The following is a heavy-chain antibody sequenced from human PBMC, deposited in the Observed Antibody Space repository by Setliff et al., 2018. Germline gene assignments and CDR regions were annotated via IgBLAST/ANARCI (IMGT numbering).Heavy chain of an antibody. Sequence: SETLSLTCTVSGDSISSYYWSWIRQTPGKGLEWIGYIQSGATKYNPSLGSRISMSVDTSKNQFSLKLSYVTPVDTAVYYCARLSPYNTGPPFDYWGQGTLVTVSS. CDR2: IQSGAT. J-gene: IGHJ4*02. D-gene: IGHD2-8*02. CDR1: GDSISSYY. CDR3: ARLSPYNTGPPFDY. V-gene: IGHV4-59*01.